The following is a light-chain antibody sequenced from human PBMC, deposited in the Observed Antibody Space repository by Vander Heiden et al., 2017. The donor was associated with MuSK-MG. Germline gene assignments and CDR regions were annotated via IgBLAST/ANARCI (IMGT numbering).Light chain of an antibody. J-gene: IGLJ2*01. CDR1: SSDVGNYNY. CDR2: EVS. Sequence: QSALTQPPSASGSPGQSVTISCTGTSSDVGNYNYVSWYQQHPGKAPKRMIYEVSKRPSGVPDRFSGSKSGNTASLTVSGLQAEDEAEYYCSSFGGSKTVVFGGGTKLTVL. V-gene: IGLV2-8*01. CDR3: SSFGGSKTVV.